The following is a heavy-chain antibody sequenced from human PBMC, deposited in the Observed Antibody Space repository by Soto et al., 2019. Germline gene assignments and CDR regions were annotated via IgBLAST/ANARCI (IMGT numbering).Heavy chain of an antibody. CDR2: IYWDDDK. CDR3: YSSSWYGWFDP. Sequence: QITLKESGPTLVKPTQTLTLTCTFSGFSLSTSGVGVGWIRQPPGKALEWLALIYWDDDKRYSPSLKSRLTITKDTAKNQVVLTMTNMDPVDTATYYCYSSSWYGWFDPWGQGTLVTVSS. V-gene: IGHV2-5*02. D-gene: IGHD6-13*01. CDR1: GFSLSTSGVG. J-gene: IGHJ5*02.